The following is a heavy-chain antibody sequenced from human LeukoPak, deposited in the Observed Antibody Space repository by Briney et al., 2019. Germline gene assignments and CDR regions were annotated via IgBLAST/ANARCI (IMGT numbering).Heavy chain of an antibody. D-gene: IGHD2-21*01. Sequence: ASVKVSCKASGYTFTSYGINWVRQAPGQGLEWMGWISAYNGDTNYAQKLQGRVTMTTDTSTSTAYMELRSLRSDDTAVYYCARVVVGSKDYYFDYWGQGTLVTVSS. J-gene: IGHJ4*02. CDR1: GYTFTSYG. CDR3: ARVVVGSKDYYFDY. V-gene: IGHV1-18*01. CDR2: ISAYNGDT.